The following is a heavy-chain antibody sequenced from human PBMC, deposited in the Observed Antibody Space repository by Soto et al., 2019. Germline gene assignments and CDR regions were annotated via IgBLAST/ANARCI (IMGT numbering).Heavy chain of an antibody. CDR2: IYSGGYT. V-gene: IGHV3-53*01. J-gene: IGHJ4*02. CDR1: GFTVSNNY. CDR3: GTRPGGGGY. Sequence: EVQLAESGGGLIQPGGSLRLSCAVSGFTVSNNYMSWVRQAPGKGLEGVSVIYSGGYTAYGDSVKGRFTISRDNSNNPLHPQRNGRRAGRTAGWYRGTRPGGGGYWGQGTLVTVSS. D-gene: IGHD3-10*01.